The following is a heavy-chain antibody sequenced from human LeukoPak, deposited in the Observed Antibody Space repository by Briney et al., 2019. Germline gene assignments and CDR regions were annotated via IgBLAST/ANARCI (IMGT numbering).Heavy chain of an antibody. CDR1: GFSFSGHW. CDR2: ISPTGSAT. CDR3: ARGPNSNWSGLDF. J-gene: IGHJ4*02. Sequence: GGSLRLSCTASGFSFSGHWMHWARQLPGKGLVWVSRISPTGSATSYADSVKGRFTVSRDNAKNTLYLQVNNLRAEDTAVYYCARGPNSNWSGLDFWGQGTLLTVSS. V-gene: IGHV3-74*01. D-gene: IGHD6-6*01.